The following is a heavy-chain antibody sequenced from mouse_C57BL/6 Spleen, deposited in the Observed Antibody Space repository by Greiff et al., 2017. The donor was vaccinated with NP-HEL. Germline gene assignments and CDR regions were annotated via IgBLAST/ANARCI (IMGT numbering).Heavy chain of an antibody. CDR3: ARRNGNSPMDY. V-gene: IGHV1-82*01. D-gene: IGHD2-1*01. Sequence: QVQLQQSGPELVKPGASVKISCKASGYAFSSSWMNWVKQRPGKGLEWIGRIYPGAGATNYNGKFKGKATLTADKSSSTAYMQLSSLTSEDSAVYFCARRNGNSPMDYWGQGTSVTVSS. J-gene: IGHJ4*01. CDR1: GYAFSSSW. CDR2: IYPGAGAT.